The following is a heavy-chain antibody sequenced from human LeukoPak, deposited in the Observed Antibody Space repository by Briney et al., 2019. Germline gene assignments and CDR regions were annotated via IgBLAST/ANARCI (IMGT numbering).Heavy chain of an antibody. CDR3: AREESTGYCSSTSCSTDAFDI. Sequence: PGGSLRPSCAASGFTPSHYSMNWVRPAPGKGREWVSSISGTGVYIYYADSVRGRFTNSRDNAKNSLYLQMNSLRAEDTAMYYCAREESTGYCSSTSCSTDAFDIWGQGTIVTVSS. J-gene: IGHJ3*02. V-gene: IGHV3-21*01. CDR2: ISGTGVYI. D-gene: IGHD2-2*01. CDR1: GFTPSHYS.